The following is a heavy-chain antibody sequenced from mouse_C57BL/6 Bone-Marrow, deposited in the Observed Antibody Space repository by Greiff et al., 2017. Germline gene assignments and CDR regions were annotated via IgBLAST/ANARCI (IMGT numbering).Heavy chain of an antibody. CDR1: GYTFTSYW. CDR3: ALYGNYGY. V-gene: IGHV1-59*01. D-gene: IGHD2-1*01. J-gene: IGHJ2*01. Sequence: VQLQQPGAELVRPGPSVKLFCKASGYTFTSYWMHWVKQRPGQGLEWIGVIDPSDSYTNYNQKFKGKATLTVDTSSSTAYMQLSSLTSEDSAVYYCALYGNYGYWGQGTTLTVSS. CDR2: IDPSDSYT.